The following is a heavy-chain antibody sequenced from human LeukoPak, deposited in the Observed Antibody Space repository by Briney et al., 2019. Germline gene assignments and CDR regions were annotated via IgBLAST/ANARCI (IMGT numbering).Heavy chain of an antibody. V-gene: IGHV3-23*01. CDR1: GFTVSSYS. CDR2: ISSSGTRT. CDR3: AKGAPYSSSLSNWFDP. J-gene: IGHJ5*02. Sequence: GGSLRLSCAASGFTVSSYSMNWVRQAPGKGLEWVSAISSSGTRTHYADSVKGRFTISRDNSKNTLFLHMNSLRPEDTAVYYCAKGAPYSSSLSNWFDPWGQGTLVTVSS. D-gene: IGHD6-6*01.